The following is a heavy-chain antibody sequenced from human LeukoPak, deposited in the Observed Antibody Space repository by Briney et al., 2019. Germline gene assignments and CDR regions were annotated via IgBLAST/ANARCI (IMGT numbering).Heavy chain of an antibody. V-gene: IGHV4-59*12. CDR2: ISYSGST. D-gene: IGHD6-19*01. CDR3: ARDQGIAVADI. J-gene: IGHJ3*02. CDR1: GGSINSYY. Sequence: SETLSLTCTVSGGSINSYYWSWIRQPPGKGLEWIGYISYSGSTKCNPSLKSRVTISVDTSKNQFSLQLSSVTAADTAVYYCARDQGIAVADIWGQGTMVTVSS.